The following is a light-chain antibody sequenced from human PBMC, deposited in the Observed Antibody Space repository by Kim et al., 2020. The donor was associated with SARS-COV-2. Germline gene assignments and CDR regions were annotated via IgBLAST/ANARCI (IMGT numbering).Light chain of an antibody. CDR3: QQYISSPPRYT. CDR1: QSVTSNY. CDR2: GAS. Sequence: PGETATLSCRARQSVTSNYLAWYQHKPGQAPRLLIYGASNRATGIPDRFSGSGSGTDFTLTINRLEPEDFAVYYCQQYISSPPRYTFGQGTKLEIK. V-gene: IGKV3-20*01. J-gene: IGKJ2*01.